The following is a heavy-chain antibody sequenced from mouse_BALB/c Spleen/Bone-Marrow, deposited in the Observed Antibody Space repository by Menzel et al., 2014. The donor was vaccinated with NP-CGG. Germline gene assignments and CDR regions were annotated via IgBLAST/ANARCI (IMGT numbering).Heavy chain of an antibody. V-gene: IGHV5-9-4*01. CDR1: GFTFXYYA. Sequence: EVNVVESGGGLVKPGGSLKLSCAASGFTFXYYAMSWVRQSPEKSLEWVAEISSGGSYTYYPDTVTGRFTISRDNAKNTLYLEMSSLRSEGTAMYYCARDSSGYFDYWGQGTTLTVSS. J-gene: IGHJ2*01. D-gene: IGHD3-1*01. CDR3: ARDSSGYFDY. CDR2: ISSGGSYT.